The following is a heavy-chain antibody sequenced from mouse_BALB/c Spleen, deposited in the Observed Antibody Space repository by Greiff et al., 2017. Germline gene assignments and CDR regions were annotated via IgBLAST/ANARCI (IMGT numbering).Heavy chain of an antibody. Sequence: DVMLVESGGGLVKPGGSLKLSCAASGFTFSDYYMYWVRQTPEKRLEWVATISDGGSYTYYPDSVKGRFTISRDNAKNNLYLQMSSLKSEDTAMYYCARPGFDYWGQGTTLTVSS. J-gene: IGHJ2*01. CDR2: ISDGGSYT. V-gene: IGHV5-4*02. CDR1: GFTFSDYY. CDR3: ARPGFDY.